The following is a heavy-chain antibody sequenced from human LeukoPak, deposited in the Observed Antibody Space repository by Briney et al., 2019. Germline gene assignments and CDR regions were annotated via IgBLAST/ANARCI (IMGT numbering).Heavy chain of an antibody. D-gene: IGHD3-10*01. CDR2: INHSGST. Sequence: SETLSLTCAVYGGSFSGYYWSWIRQPPGKGLEWIGEINHSGSTNYNPSLKSRVTISVDTSKNQFSLKLSSVTAADTAVYYCARPVTMVRGVMRGWFDPWGQGTLVTVSS. CDR1: GGSFSGYY. V-gene: IGHV4-34*01. CDR3: ARPVTMVRGVMRGWFDP. J-gene: IGHJ5*02.